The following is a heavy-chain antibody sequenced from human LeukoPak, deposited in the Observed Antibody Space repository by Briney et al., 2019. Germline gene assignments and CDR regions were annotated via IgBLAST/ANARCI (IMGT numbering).Heavy chain of an antibody. CDR3: AGSITMIVVATAPFDP. D-gene: IGHD3-22*01. J-gene: IGHJ5*02. CDR2: IYYSGST. CDR1: GGSISSYY. V-gene: IGHV4-59*01. Sequence: PSETLSLTCTVSGGSISSYYWSWIRQPPGKGLEWIGYIYYSGSTNYNPSLKSRATTSVDTSKNQFSLKLSSVTAADTAVYYCAGSITMIVVATAPFDPWGQGTLVTVSS.